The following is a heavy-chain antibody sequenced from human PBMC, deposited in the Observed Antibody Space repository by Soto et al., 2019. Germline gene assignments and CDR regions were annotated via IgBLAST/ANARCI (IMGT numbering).Heavy chain of an antibody. J-gene: IGHJ4*02. CDR1: GGSFSGYY. Sequence: PSETLSLTCAVYGGSFSGYYWSWIRQPPGKGLEWIGEINHSGSTNYNPSLKSRVTISVDTSKNQFSLKLSSVTAADTAVYYCAESSGYDANFDYWGQGTLVTVSS. CDR2: INHSGST. D-gene: IGHD5-12*01. V-gene: IGHV4-34*01. CDR3: AESSGYDANFDY.